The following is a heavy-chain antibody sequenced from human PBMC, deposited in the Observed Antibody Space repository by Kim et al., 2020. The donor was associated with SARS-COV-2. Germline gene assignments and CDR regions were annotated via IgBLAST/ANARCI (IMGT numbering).Heavy chain of an antibody. CDR3: ARHVIVEDFSIAAAGNWFDP. J-gene: IGHJ5*02. CDR1: GYSFTSYW. V-gene: IGHV5-10-1*01. CDR2: IDPSDSYT. D-gene: IGHD6-13*01. Sequence: GESLKISCKGSGYSFTSYWISWVRQMPGKGLEWMGRIDPSDSYTNYSPSFQGHVTISADKSISTAYLQWSSLKASDTAMYYCARHVIVEDFSIAAAGNWFDPWGQGTLVTVSS.